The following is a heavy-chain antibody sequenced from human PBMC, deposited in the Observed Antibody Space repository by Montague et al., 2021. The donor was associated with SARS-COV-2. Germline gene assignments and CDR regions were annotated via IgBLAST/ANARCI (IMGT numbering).Heavy chain of an antibody. V-gene: IGHV6-1*01. Sequence: CAISGDSVWSNTAAWNWIRQSPSGGLEWLGGTNYRSKWTSDYATPVEGRISIDPDTSKNQFFLHLRSVTPEDTGVYYCVRDTGSAQAGFDAWGQGTLVTVSS. CDR2: TNYRSKWTS. CDR3: VRDTGSAQAGFDA. CDR1: GDSVWSNTAA. D-gene: IGHD4-17*01. J-gene: IGHJ4*02.